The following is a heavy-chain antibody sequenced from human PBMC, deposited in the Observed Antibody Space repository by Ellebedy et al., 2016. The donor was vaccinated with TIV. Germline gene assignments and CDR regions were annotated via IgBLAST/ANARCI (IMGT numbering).Heavy chain of an antibody. V-gene: IGHV4-39*01. D-gene: IGHD3-10*01. Sequence: SETLSLTCTVSGGSITRSSSYWGWIRQPPGKGLEWIGSIYYSGTTDYNPSLESRVAMSADTSKNQLSLRLSSVTAADTAVYYCARWFGELLYIRWFDPWGQGTLVTVSS. CDR3: ARWFGELLYIRWFDP. CDR2: IYYSGTT. CDR1: GGSITRSSSY. J-gene: IGHJ5*02.